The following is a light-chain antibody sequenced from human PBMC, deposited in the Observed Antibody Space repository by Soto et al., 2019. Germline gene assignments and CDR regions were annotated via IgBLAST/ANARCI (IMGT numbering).Light chain of an antibody. V-gene: IGKV1-5*01. J-gene: IGKJ1*01. Sequence: DIQMTLSPSTLSASVGDRVTITCRASQSISSWLAWYQQKPGKAPKLLIYDASSLESGVPSRFSGSGSGTEFTLTISSLQPDDFAPYYCQQYNSYSLTFGQGTKVDIK. CDR3: QQYNSYSLT. CDR2: DAS. CDR1: QSISSW.